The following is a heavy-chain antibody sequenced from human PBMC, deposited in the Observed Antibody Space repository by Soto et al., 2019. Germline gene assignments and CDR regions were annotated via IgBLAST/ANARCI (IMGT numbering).Heavy chain of an antibody. CDR1: GYTFTGYY. CDR3: ARDHEHCSDGSCYYNGMDV. CDR2: INPNSGGT. D-gene: IGHD2-15*01. Sequence: QVQLVQSGAEVKKPGASVKVSCKASGYTFTGYYMHWVRQAPGQGLEWMGWINPNSGGTNSAEKFHGRVTMTRDASISTAYMELSRLGSDDTAVYFCARDHEHCSDGSCYYNGMDVWGQGTTVTVSS. J-gene: IGHJ6*02. V-gene: IGHV1-2*02.